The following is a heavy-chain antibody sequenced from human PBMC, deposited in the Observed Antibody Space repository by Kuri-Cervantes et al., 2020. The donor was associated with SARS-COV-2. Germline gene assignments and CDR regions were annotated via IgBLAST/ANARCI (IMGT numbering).Heavy chain of an antibody. CDR2: ISSSSSTI. J-gene: IGHJ4*02. Sequence: GESLKISCAASGFTFSSYSMNWVRQAPGKGLEWVSYISSSSSTIYYADSVKGRFTIFRDNSKNTLYLQMNSLRAEDTAVYYCAKVEGRYFDWLLPQYYFDYWGQGTLVTVSS. CDR1: GFTFSSYS. CDR3: AKVEGRYFDWLLPQYYFDY. D-gene: IGHD3-9*01. V-gene: IGHV3-48*01.